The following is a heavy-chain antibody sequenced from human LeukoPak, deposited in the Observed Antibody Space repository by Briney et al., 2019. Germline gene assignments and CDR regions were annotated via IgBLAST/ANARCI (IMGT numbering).Heavy chain of an antibody. Sequence: SETLSLTCAVYGGSFSGYYWSWIRQPPGKGLEWIGEINHSGSTNYNPSLRSRVTISVDTSKNQFSLKLSSVTAADTAVYYCARGRGSSGWYGGFDYWGQGTLVTVSS. CDR3: ARGRGSSGWYGGFDY. CDR2: INHSGST. J-gene: IGHJ4*02. V-gene: IGHV4-34*01. D-gene: IGHD6-19*01. CDR1: GGSFSGYY.